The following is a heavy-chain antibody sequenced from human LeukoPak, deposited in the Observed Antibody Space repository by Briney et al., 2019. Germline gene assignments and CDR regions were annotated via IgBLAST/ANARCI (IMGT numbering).Heavy chain of an antibody. CDR2: INHSGST. CDR1: GGSFSGYY. Sequence: KPSETLSLTCAVYGGSFSGYYWSWIRQPPGKGLEWIGEINHSGSTNYNPSLKSRVTISVDTSKNQFSLKLSSVTAADIAVYYCARDCSGGSCSRDAFDIWGQGTMVTVSS. J-gene: IGHJ3*02. CDR3: ARDCSGGSCSRDAFDI. D-gene: IGHD2-15*01. V-gene: IGHV4-34*01.